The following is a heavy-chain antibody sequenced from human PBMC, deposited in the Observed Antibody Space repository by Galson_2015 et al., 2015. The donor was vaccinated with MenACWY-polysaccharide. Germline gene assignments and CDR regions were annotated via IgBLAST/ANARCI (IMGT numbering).Heavy chain of an antibody. CDR3: VGPLGRGGTGAYGMDA. CDR2: INSDASST. Sequence: SLRLSCAASGLTFSNNWIHWVRQAPGKGLVWVSRINSDASSTAYADSVKGRFTISRDNAKNTLYLQMNSLRVEDTAVYYCVGPLGRGGTGAYGMDAWGQRTTGTVSS. V-gene: IGHV3-74*01. D-gene: IGHD1-14*01. J-gene: IGHJ6*02. CDR1: GLTFSNNW.